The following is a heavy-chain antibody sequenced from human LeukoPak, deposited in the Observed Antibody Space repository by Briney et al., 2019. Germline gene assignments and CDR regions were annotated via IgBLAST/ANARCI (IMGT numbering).Heavy chain of an antibody. V-gene: IGHV4-30-4*01. D-gene: IGHD5-18*01. CDR1: GGSISSGDYY. Sequence: SETLSLTCTVSGGSISSGDYYWRWIRQPPEKGLERIGYIYYSGSTYYNPSLKSRVTISVDTSTNQFSLKLSSVTAADTAVYYCARVDSYAPPDYWGQGTLVTVSS. CDR2: IYYSGST. J-gene: IGHJ4*02. CDR3: ARVDSYAPPDY.